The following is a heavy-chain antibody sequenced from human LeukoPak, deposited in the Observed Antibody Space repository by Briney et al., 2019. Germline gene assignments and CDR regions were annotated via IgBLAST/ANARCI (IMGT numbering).Heavy chain of an antibody. Sequence: GGSLRLSCAASGFTFSSYSMNWVRQAPGKGLEWVSSISFTSSYIYYADSVKGRFTISRDNAKKSLYLQMNSLRAEDTAVYYCARIPTGGPEDYWGQGTLVTVSS. D-gene: IGHD2-8*02. CDR1: GFTFSSYS. CDR3: ARIPTGGPEDY. V-gene: IGHV3-21*01. CDR2: ISFTSSYI. J-gene: IGHJ4*02.